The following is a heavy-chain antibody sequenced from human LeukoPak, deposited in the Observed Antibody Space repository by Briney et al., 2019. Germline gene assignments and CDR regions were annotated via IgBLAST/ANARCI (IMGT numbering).Heavy chain of an antibody. CDR3: ARDSGSILLNI. V-gene: IGHV4-38-2*02. CDR2: IYHSGST. D-gene: IGHD1-26*01. J-gene: IGHJ3*02. CDR1: GYSISSGYY. Sequence: SETLSLTCTISGYSISSGYYWSWIRQPPGKGLEWIGYIYHSGSTYYNPSLKSRVTISVDRSKNQFSLKLSSVTAADTAVYYCARDSGSILLNIWGQGTMVTVSS.